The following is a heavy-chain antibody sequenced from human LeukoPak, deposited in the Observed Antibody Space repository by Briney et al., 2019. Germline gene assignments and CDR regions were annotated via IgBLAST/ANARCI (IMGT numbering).Heavy chain of an antibody. CDR1: EFTFSSYN. CDR3: ARDMALYSSDFDY. J-gene: IGHJ4*02. CDR2: ISSSSSIV. V-gene: IGHV3-48*01. D-gene: IGHD6-19*01. Sequence: GGSLRLSCAASEFTFSSYNLNWVRQAPGKGLEWVSSISSSSSIVYYADSVKGRFTISRDNAKNSLYLQMNSLRAEDTAVYYCARDMALYSSDFDYWGQGTLVTVSS.